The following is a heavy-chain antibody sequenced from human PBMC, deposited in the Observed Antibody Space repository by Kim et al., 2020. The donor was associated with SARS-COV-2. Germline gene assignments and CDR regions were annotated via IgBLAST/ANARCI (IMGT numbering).Heavy chain of an antibody. CDR3: ARSRLGPLTYCSSTSCDAHYYFDY. J-gene: IGHJ4*02. V-gene: IGHV3-7*03. Sequence: GGSLRLSCAASGFTFSSYWMSWVRQAPGKRLEWVANIKQDGSEKYYVDSVKGRFTISRDNAKNSLYLQMNSLRAEDTAVYYCARSRLGPLTYCSSTSCDAHYYFDYWGQGTLVTVSS. CDR2: IKQDGSEK. D-gene: IGHD2-2*01. CDR1: GFTFSSYW.